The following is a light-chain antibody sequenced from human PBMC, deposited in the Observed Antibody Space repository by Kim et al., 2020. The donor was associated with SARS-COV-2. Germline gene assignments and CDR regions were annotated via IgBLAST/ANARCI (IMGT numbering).Light chain of an antibody. CDR1: NIGTKS. CDR2: YDS. J-gene: IGLJ2*01. V-gene: IGLV3-21*04. Sequence: YELTQPPSVSVAPGKTARITCGGSNIGTKSVHWYQQKPGQAPVLVIYYDSDRPSGIPERFSGSNSGNTATLTISRVEAGDEADYYCQVWDSTSDHVVFGGGTQLTVL. CDR3: QVWDSTSDHVV.